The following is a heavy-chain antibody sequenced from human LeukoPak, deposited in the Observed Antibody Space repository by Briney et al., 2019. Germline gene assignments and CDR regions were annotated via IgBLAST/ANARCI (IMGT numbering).Heavy chain of an antibody. CDR2: ISYDGSNK. V-gene: IGHV3-30-3*01. Sequence: PGRSLRLSCAASGFTFSSYAMHWVRQAPGKGLEWVAVISYDGSNKYYADSVKGRFTISRDNSKNTLYLQMNSLRAEDTAVYYCAKDRGYLRWLQSAFDYWGQGTLVTVSS. CDR3: AKDRGYLRWLQSAFDY. D-gene: IGHD5-24*01. CDR1: GFTFSSYA. J-gene: IGHJ4*02.